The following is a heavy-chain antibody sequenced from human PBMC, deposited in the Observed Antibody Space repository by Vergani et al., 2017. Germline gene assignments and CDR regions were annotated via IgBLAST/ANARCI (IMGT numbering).Heavy chain of an antibody. D-gene: IGHD6-13*01. CDR3: ARAIAAAGTDYYYYMDV. Sequence: VQLLESGGGLVQPGGSLRLSCAASGFTFSSYAMSWVRQAPGKGLEWVSAISGSGGSTYYADSVKGRFTISRDNSKNSLYLQMNSLRAEDTAVYYCARAIAAAGTDYYYYMDVWGKGTTVTVSS. CDR2: ISGSGGST. J-gene: IGHJ6*03. CDR1: GFTFSSYA. V-gene: IGHV3-23*01.